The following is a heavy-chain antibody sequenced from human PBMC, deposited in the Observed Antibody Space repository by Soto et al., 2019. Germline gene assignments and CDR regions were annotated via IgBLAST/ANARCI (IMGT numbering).Heavy chain of an antibody. CDR3: ARDYVEWLLYYGMDV. CDR2: ISAYNGNT. V-gene: IGHV1-18*01. Sequence: GASVKVSCKASGYTFTSYGISWVRQAPGQGLEWMGWISAYNGNTNYAQKLQGRVTMTTDTSTSTAYMELRSLRSDDTAVYYCARDYVEWLLYYGMDVWGQGTTVTVSS. D-gene: IGHD3-3*01. J-gene: IGHJ6*02. CDR1: GYTFTSYG.